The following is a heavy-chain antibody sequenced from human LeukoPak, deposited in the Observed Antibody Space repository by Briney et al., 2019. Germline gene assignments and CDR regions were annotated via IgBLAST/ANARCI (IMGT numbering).Heavy chain of an antibody. J-gene: IGHJ3*02. V-gene: IGHV4-34*01. Sequence: SETLSLTCAVYGGSFSGYYWSWIRQPPGKGLEWIGEINHSGSTNYNPSLKSRVTISVDTSKNQFSLKLSSVTAADTAVYYCARDPQYRWLVLGAFDIWGQGTMVTVSS. CDR1: GGSFSGYY. CDR3: ARDPQYRWLVLGAFDI. D-gene: IGHD6-19*01. CDR2: INHSGST.